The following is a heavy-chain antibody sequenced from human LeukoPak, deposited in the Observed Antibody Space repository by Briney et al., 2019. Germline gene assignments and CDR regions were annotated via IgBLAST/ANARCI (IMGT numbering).Heavy chain of an antibody. CDR3: TTVRCSSTSCYGDAFDI. CDR2: IKSKTDGGTT. J-gene: IGHJ3*02. CDR1: GGSIRSYY. D-gene: IGHD2-2*01. Sequence: GTLSLTCTVSGGSIRSYYWSWSRQPPGKGLEWVGRIKSKTDGGTTDYAAPVKGRFTISRDDSKNTLYLQMNSLKTEDTAVYYCTTVRCSSTSCYGDAFDIWGQGTMVTVSS. V-gene: IGHV3-15*01.